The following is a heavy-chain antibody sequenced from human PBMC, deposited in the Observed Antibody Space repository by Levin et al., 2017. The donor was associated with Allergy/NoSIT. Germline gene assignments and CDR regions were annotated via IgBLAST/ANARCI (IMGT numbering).Heavy chain of an antibody. CDR1: GFTFSSYW. CDR3: ARVLAMLLWHYGMDV. V-gene: IGHV3-7*01. CDR2: IKQDGSEK. D-gene: IGHD3-10*01. Sequence: GGSLRLSCAASGFTFSSYWMSWVRQAPGKGLEWVANIKQDGSEKYYVDSVKGRFTISRDNAKNSLYLQMNSLRAEDTAVYYCARVLAMLLWHYGMDVWGQGTTVTVSS. J-gene: IGHJ6*02.